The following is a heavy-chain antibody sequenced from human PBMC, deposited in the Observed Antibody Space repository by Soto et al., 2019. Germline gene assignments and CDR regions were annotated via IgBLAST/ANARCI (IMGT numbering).Heavy chain of an antibody. CDR1: GGSISSVSYY. CDR3: ARLHCNSPNCVPLDP. J-gene: IGHJ5*02. D-gene: IGHD2-2*01. Sequence: QLQLQESGPGLVKPSETLSLTCTVSGGSISSVSYYWGWIRQPPGKGLEWIGSIYYSGSAYYSPSLKSRATMSVDTSKNQLSLKLSSVPAADTAVYYCARLHCNSPNCVPLDPWGQGTLVTVSS. V-gene: IGHV4-39*01. CDR2: IYYSGSA.